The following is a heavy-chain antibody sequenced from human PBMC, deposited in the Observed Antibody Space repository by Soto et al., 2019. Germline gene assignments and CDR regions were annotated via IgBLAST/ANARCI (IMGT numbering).Heavy chain of an antibody. Sequence: ASVKVSCKASGGTFSSYTISWVRQAPGQGLEWMGGIIPIFGTANYAQKFQGRVTITADESTSTAYMELSSLRSEDTAVYYCARYYYDSSGYYHTDYWGQGTLVTVSS. CDR3: ARYYYDSSGYYHTDY. CDR2: IIPIFGTA. CDR1: GGTFSSYT. J-gene: IGHJ4*02. D-gene: IGHD3-22*01. V-gene: IGHV1-69*13.